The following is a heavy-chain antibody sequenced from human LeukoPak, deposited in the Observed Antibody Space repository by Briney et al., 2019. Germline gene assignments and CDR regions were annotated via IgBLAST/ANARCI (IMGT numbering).Heavy chain of an antibody. CDR1: GGSFSGYY. Sequence: SETLSLTCAVYGGSFSGYYWSWIRQPPGKGLEWIGEINHSGSTNYNPSLKSRVTISVDTSKNQFSLKLSSVTAADTAVHYCAYAHTDAFDIWGQGTMVTVSS. D-gene: IGHD2-2*01. CDR3: AYAHTDAFDI. CDR2: INHSGST. J-gene: IGHJ3*02. V-gene: IGHV4-34*01.